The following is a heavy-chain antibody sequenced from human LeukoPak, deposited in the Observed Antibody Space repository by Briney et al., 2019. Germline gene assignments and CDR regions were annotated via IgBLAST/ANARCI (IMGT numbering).Heavy chain of an antibody. Sequence: GASVKVSCKASGGTFSSYAISWVRQAPGQGLEWMGRIIPILGIANYAQKFQGRVTITRDTSASTAYMELNSLRSEDTAVYYCARVGSGSYYKNWGQGSLVTVSS. D-gene: IGHD3-10*01. CDR2: IIPILGIA. V-gene: IGHV1-69*04. CDR1: GGTFSSYA. J-gene: IGHJ4*02. CDR3: ARVGSGSYYKN.